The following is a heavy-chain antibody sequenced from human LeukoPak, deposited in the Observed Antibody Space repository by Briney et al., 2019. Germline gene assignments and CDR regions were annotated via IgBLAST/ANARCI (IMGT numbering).Heavy chain of an antibody. CDR2: IYQSGTT. J-gene: IGHJ6*02. CDR1: GGSIRSGGYS. CDR3: ARVDQSSGTTGYYYYYGIDV. D-gene: IGHD3-22*01. V-gene: IGHV4-30-2*01. Sequence: SQTLSLTCAVSGGSIRSGGYSWSWIRQPPGKGLEWIGYIYQSGTTHYNPSLKSRVTMSVDRSKNQLSLRLSSVTAADTAVYYCARVDQSSGTTGYYYYYGIDVWGQGTTVTVSS.